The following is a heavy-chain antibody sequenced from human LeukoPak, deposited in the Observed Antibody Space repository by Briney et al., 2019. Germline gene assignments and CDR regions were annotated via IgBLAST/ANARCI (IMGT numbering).Heavy chain of an antibody. D-gene: IGHD1-26*01. CDR1: GGTFSSYA. CDR2: IIPIFGTA. V-gene: IGHV1-69*13. Sequence: SVKVSCKASGGTFSSYAISWVRQAPGQGLEWMGGIIPIFGTANYAQKFQGRVTITADESTSTAYMELSSLRSEDTAVYYCARRAYSGYDYYYMDVWGKGTTVTISS. J-gene: IGHJ6*03. CDR3: ARRAYSGYDYYYMDV.